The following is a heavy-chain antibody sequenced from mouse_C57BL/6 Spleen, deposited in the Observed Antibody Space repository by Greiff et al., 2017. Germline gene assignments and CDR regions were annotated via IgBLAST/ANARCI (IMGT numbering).Heavy chain of an antibody. CDR1: GYTFTDYY. CDR3: ARYTGTGFAY. CDR2: INPNNGGT. J-gene: IGHJ3*01. V-gene: IGHV1-26*01. Sequence: EVQLQQSGPELVKPGASVKISCKASGYTFTDYYMNWVKQSHGKSLEWIGDINPNNGGTSYNQKFKGKATLTVDKSSSTAYMELRSLTSEDSAVYYCARYTGTGFAYWGQGTLVTVSA. D-gene: IGHD4-1*01.